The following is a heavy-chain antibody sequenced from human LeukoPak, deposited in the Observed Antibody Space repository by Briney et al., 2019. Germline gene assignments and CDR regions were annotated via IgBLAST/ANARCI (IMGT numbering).Heavy chain of an antibody. Sequence: ASVKVSCRASGYTFTDYYIHWVRQAPGQGLEWMGWINPNSVTNYAQKFQGRVTMTRDTSISTAYMELSRLISDDMAVYYCSRGEVDGPDFDYWGQGTLVTVSS. CDR2: INPNSVT. J-gene: IGHJ4*02. CDR1: GYTFTDYY. CDR3: SRGEVDGPDFDY. V-gene: IGHV1-2*02. D-gene: IGHD1-26*01.